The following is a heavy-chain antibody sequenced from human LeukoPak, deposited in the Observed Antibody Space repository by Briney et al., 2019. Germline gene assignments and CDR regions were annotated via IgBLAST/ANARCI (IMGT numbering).Heavy chain of an antibody. J-gene: IGHJ4*02. CDR3: AKQRTGSCYSCFDY. V-gene: IGHV3-23*01. CDR2: LSSSGGST. CDR1: GFTFSSYA. D-gene: IGHD2-15*01. Sequence: GGSLRLSCAASGFTFSSYAMSWVRQAPGKGLEWVSALSSSGGSTYYADSVKGRFTISREISKNTLYLQMDSLRDEDTADYYCAKQRTGSCYSCFDYWGQGTLVTVSS.